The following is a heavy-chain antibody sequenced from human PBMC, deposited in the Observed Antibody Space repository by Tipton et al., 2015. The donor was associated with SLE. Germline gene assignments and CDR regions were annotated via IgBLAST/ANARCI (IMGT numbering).Heavy chain of an antibody. Sequence: TLSLTCTVSGGSISSGGYYWGWIRRLPGKGLEWIGHIYDSGSAYYNPSLESRVAISMDTSKNQFSLRLNSVTAADTAVYYCARALVSASYNSYYYYLDVWGEGTTVTVSS. CDR2: IYDSGSA. CDR3: ARALVSASYNSYYYYLDV. D-gene: IGHD1-14*01. V-gene: IGHV4-31*03. J-gene: IGHJ6*03. CDR1: GGSISSGGYY.